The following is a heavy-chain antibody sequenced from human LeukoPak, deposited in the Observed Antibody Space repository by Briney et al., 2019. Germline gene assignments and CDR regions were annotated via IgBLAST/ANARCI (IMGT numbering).Heavy chain of an antibody. CDR3: ARVGRGYSFNVYYFDY. V-gene: IGHV3-30*04. CDR1: GFTFSNFA. D-gene: IGHD5-18*01. J-gene: IGHJ4*02. Sequence: PGGSLRLSCAASGFTFSNFAMHWVRQAPGKGLEWVAIISYDGSNKYYADSVKGRFTISRDNSKNTLYLQMNSLRAEDTAVYYCARVGRGYSFNVYYFDYWSQGTLVTVSS. CDR2: ISYDGSNK.